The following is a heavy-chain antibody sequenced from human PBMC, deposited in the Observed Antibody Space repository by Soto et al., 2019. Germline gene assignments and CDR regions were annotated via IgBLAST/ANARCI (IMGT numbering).Heavy chain of an antibody. CDR1: GGSFGSYY. CDR3: ATRPGGRLLWFCELLPAFDP. Sequence: QVHLHQWGAGLLKPSETLSLTCAVYGGSFGSYYWSWLRQPPGKGLEWIGETSHSGSTNYNPSLKRRVTITVDTSNTPFSLKLSYVPAADTARYSCATRPGGRLLWFCELLPAFDPWGQGTLVTVSS. V-gene: IGHV4-34*01. CDR2: TSHSGST. D-gene: IGHD3-10*01. J-gene: IGHJ5*02.